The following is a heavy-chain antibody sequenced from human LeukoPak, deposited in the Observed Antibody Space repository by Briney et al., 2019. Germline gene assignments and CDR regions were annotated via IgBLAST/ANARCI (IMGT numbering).Heavy chain of an antibody. J-gene: IGHJ4*02. V-gene: IGHV1-69*04. Sequence: ASVRVSCKASGGTFSSYAISWVRQAPGQGLEWMGRIIPILGIANYAQKFQGRVTITADKSTSTAYMELSSLRSEDTAVYYCARSGGGATDGSADYWGQGTLVTVSS. CDR2: IIPILGIA. CDR1: GGTFSSYA. CDR3: ARSGGGATDGSADY. D-gene: IGHD1-26*01.